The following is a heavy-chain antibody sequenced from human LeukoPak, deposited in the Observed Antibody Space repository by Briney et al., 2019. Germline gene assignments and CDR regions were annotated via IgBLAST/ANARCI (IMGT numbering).Heavy chain of an antibody. V-gene: IGHV3-23*01. J-gene: IGHJ4*02. CDR1: GFTLSSYA. CDR3: ATGGTYTGY. Sequence: PGGSLRLSCAASGFTLSSYAMSWVRQGPGKGLEWVSAISVSGNTYHADSVKGRFTISRDSSRNTLYLQMNSLRAGDAAVYYCATGGTYTGYWGQGTLVTASS. CDR2: ISVSGNT. D-gene: IGHD1-26*01.